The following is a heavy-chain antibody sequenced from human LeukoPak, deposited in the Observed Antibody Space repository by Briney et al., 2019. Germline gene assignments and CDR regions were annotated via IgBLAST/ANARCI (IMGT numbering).Heavy chain of an antibody. J-gene: IGHJ4*02. D-gene: IGHD5-24*01. CDR1: GFIFRTYW. CDR3: SRGAPYRDSDDY. CDR2: INQYGSVK. V-gene: IGHV3-7*05. Sequence: PGGSLRLSCEASGFIFRTYWMTWVRQAPGKGLKWVANINQYGSVKNYVDSVKGRFTISRDNAKNSLYLQVNSLRADDTALYYCSRGAPYRDSDDYWGQGTLVTVSS.